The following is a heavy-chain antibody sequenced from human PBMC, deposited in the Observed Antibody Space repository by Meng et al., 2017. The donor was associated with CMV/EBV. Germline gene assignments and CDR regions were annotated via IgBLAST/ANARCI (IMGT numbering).Heavy chain of an antibody. Sequence: QYTWKGAGPTLGKPTPTLTLTCTFFGFSLSTSGVGVGWIRRPPGKALEWLALIYWDDDKRYSPSLKSRLTITKDTSKNQVVLTMTNMDPVDTATYYCARIAAAGRFDYWGQGTLVTVSS. CDR3: ARIAAAGRFDY. J-gene: IGHJ4*02. CDR2: IYWDDDK. CDR1: GFSLSTSGVG. D-gene: IGHD6-13*01. V-gene: IGHV2-5*02.